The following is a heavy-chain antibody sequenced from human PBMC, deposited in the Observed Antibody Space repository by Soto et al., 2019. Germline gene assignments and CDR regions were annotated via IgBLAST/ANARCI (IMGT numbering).Heavy chain of an antibody. J-gene: IGHJ5*02. CDR1: GYTFNSYG. V-gene: IGHV1-18*01. Sequence: ASVKVSCKASGYTFNSYGISWVRQAPGQGLEWMGWISANNGNTKYAQNFQGRVTMTTDTSTSTAYMELRSLRSDDTAVYYCARAYSPGLFDPWGQGTLVTVSS. CDR3: ARAYSPGLFDP. D-gene: IGHD2-15*01. CDR2: ISANNGNT.